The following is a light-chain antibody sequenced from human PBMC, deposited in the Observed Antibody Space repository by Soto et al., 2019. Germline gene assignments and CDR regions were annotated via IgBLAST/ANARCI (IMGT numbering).Light chain of an antibody. Sequence: QSVLTQPPSASGTPGQRVTISCSGSSSNIGSNTVNWYQQVPGAAPNLLIHTNDQRPSGVPDRFSGSKSDTSASLAISGLQSEDEADYFCSSWDDSLTGPVFGGGTKLTVL. V-gene: IGLV1-44*01. J-gene: IGLJ3*02. CDR3: SSWDDSLTGPV. CDR1: SSNIGSNT. CDR2: TND.